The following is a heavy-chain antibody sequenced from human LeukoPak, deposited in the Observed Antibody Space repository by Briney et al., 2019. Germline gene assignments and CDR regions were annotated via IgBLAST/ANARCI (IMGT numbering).Heavy chain of an antibody. CDR1: GFTFSSYG. CDR3: ARDIVSSRTGTRTKNYFDY. J-gene: IGHJ4*02. V-gene: IGHV3-30*02. D-gene: IGHD1-7*01. CDR2: IRYDGSNK. Sequence: GGSLRLSCAGSGFTFSSYGMHWVRQAPGKGLEWVAFIRYDGSNKYYADSVKGRFTISRDNSKNTLYLQMNSLRAEDTAVYYCARDIVSSRTGTRTKNYFDYWGQGTLVTVSS.